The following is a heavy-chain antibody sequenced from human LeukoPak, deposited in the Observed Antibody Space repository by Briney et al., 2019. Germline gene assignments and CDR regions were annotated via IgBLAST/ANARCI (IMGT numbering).Heavy chain of an antibody. D-gene: IGHD2-2*01. Sequence: GGSLRLSCAASGFTFSSYGMHWVRQAPGKGLEWVAVISYDGSNKYYADSVRGRFTISRDNSKNTLYLQMNSLRAEDTAVYYCAKDHCSSTSWLDPWGQGTLVTVSS. CDR3: AKDHCSSTSWLDP. CDR2: ISYDGSNK. CDR1: GFTFSSYG. V-gene: IGHV3-30*18. J-gene: IGHJ5*02.